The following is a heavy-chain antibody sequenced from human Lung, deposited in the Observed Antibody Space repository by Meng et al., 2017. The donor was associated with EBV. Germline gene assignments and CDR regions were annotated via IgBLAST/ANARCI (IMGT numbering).Heavy chain of an antibody. CDR2: INEYGSIT. V-gene: IGHV3-74*01. CDR1: GFTFSSYW. D-gene: IGHD1-14*01. CDR3: SRDLAGSDDY. Sequence: EVQLVESGGGLVQPGGSLRLSCAASGFTFSSYWMHWVRQAPGKGLVWVSRINEYGSITNYADSVRGRFTISRDNAKNTLYLQMNSLRAEDTAVYYCSRDLAGSDDYWGQGTLVTVSS. J-gene: IGHJ4*02.